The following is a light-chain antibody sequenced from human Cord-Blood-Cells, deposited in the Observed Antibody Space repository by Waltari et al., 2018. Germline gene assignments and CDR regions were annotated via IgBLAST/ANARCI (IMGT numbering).Light chain of an antibody. CDR3: CSYAGSYTYV. Sequence: QSALTQPRSVSGSPGQSVTISCTGTSSDVGGYNYVSWYQRHPGEAPKLMIYDVSKRPSGVPDRFSGSKSGNTASLTISGLQAEDEADYYYCSYAGSYTYVFGTGTKVTVL. CDR1: SSDVGGYNY. J-gene: IGLJ1*01. CDR2: DVS. V-gene: IGLV2-11*01.